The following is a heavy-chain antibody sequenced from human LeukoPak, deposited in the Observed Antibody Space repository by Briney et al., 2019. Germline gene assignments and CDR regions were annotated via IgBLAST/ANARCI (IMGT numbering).Heavy chain of an antibody. Sequence: GGSLRLSCAASGFTFSTYAMTWVRQAPGKGLEWVSLISGTGGSTYYADSVKGRFTISRDNSKNTLYLQMNSLRAEDTAVYYCAKDLDWFDPWGQGTLVTVSS. CDR2: ISGTGGST. CDR1: GFTFSTYA. CDR3: AKDLDWFDP. J-gene: IGHJ5*02. V-gene: IGHV3-23*01.